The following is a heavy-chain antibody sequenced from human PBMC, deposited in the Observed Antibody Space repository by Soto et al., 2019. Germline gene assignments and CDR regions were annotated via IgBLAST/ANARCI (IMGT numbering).Heavy chain of an antibody. CDR1: GGSFSGYY. Sequence: SETLSLTCAVYGGSFSGYYWSWIRQPPGKGLEWIGEINHSGSTNYNPSLKSRVTISVDTSKNQFSLKLSSVTAADTAVYYCARGAPAAIRRYYYYGIDVWGQGTTVTVSS. V-gene: IGHV4-34*01. CDR3: ARGAPAAIRRYYYYGIDV. J-gene: IGHJ6*02. CDR2: INHSGST. D-gene: IGHD2-2*02.